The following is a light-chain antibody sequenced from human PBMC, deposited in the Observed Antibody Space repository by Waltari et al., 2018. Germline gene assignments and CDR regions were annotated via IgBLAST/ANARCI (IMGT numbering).Light chain of an antibody. CDR2: EAS. J-gene: IGKJ1*01. CDR3: QQRSNWPPTWT. CDR1: QSVRSY. V-gene: IGKV3-11*01. Sequence: EIVLTRSPATLSLSPGERATLSCRASQSVRSYLAWYQQKPGQAPRLLIYEASNRATGIPARFSGSGSGTDFTLTISSLESEDFAVYYCQQRSNWPPTWTFGQGTKVEIK.